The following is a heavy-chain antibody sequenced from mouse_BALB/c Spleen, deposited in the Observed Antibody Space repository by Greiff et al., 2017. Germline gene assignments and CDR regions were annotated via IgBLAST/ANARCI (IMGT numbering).Heavy chain of an antibody. V-gene: IGHV7-3*02. D-gene: IGHD1-2*01. CDR1: GFTFTDYY. CDR3: ARAKFITTADWYFDV. Sequence: EVQLVESGGGLVQPGGSLRLSCATSGFTFTDYYMSWVRQPPGKALEWLGFIRNKANGYTTEYSAPVKGRFTISRDNSQSILYLQMNTLRAEDSATYYCARAKFITTADWYFDVWGAGTTVTVSS. J-gene: IGHJ1*01. CDR2: IRNKANGYTT.